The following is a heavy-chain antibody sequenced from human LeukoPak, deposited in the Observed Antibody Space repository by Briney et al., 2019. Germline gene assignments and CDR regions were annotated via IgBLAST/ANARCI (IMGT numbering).Heavy chain of an antibody. D-gene: IGHD3-3*01. J-gene: IGHJ4*02. CDR2: IIPIFGTA. CDR3: ARDLSQCHPGDFWSGYCGDFDY. Sequence: SVKVSCKASGGTFSSYAISWVRQAPGQGLEWMGGIIPIFGTANYAQKFQGRVTITADESTSTAYMELSSLRSEDTAVYYCARDLSQCHPGDFWSGYCGDFDYWGQGTLVTVSS. V-gene: IGHV1-69*13. CDR1: GGTFSSYA.